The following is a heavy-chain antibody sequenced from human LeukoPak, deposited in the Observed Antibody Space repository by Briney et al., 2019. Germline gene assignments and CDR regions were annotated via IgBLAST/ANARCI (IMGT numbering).Heavy chain of an antibody. Sequence: PGGSLRLSCAASGFTFSSYAMRWVRQAPGKGLEWVSAISGSGGSTYYADSVKGRFTISRDNSKNTLYLQMNSLRAEDTAVYYCANERYYDILTGYDYWGQGTLVTVSS. D-gene: IGHD3-9*01. CDR1: GFTFSSYA. CDR2: ISGSGGST. J-gene: IGHJ4*02. CDR3: ANERYYDILTGYDY. V-gene: IGHV3-23*01.